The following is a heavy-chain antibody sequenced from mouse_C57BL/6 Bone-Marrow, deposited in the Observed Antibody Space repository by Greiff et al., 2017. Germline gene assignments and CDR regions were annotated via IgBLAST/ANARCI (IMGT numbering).Heavy chain of an antibody. J-gene: IGHJ2*01. V-gene: IGHV11-2*01. CDR1: GFTFSGFW. Sequence: EVQRVETGGGLVQPGGSRGLSCEGSGFTFSGFWMSWVRQTPGKTLEWIGDINSDGSAINYAPSIKDRFTIFRDNDKSTLYLQMSNVRSEDTATYFCMGYDLDYWGQGTTLTVSS. CDR3: MGYDLDY. CDR2: INSDGSAI.